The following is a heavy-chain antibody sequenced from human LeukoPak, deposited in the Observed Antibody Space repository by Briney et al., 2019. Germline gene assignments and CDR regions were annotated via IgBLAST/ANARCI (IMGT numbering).Heavy chain of an antibody. D-gene: IGHD6-13*01. CDR1: GFTFDDYA. CDR3: AKDKAADGLGPFFC. V-gene: IGHV3-9*01. CDR2: ISWNSGSI. J-gene: IGHJ4*02. Sequence: TVRSLRLSCAASGFTFDDYAMHWVRQAPRKGLEWVSGISWNSGSIGYADSVKGRFTISRDNAKNSLYLQMNSLRAEDTALYYCAKDKAADGLGPFFCWGQGTLVTVSS.